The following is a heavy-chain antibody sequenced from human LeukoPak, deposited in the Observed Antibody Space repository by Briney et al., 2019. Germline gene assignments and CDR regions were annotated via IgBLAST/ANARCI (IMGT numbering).Heavy chain of an antibody. CDR3: AGPSSGQSFDI. V-gene: IGHV3-53*01. D-gene: IGHD6-19*01. CDR1: GFTVSSTY. J-gene: IGHJ3*02. CDR2: IYSGGNT. Sequence: GGSLRLSCAASGFTVSSTYMSWVRQAPGQGLEWVSVIYSGGNTYYADSVKGRFTISRDNSKNTLYLQMNSLRAEDTAVYYCAGPSSGQSFDIWGHGTMVTVSS.